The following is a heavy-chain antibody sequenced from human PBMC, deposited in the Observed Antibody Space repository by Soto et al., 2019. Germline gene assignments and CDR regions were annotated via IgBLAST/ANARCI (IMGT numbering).Heavy chain of an antibody. J-gene: IGHJ3*02. Sequence: ASVKVSCKASGYTFTSYGISWVRQAPGQGLEWMGWISAYNGNTNYAQKLQGRVTMTTDTSTSTAYMGLRSLRSDDTAVYYCASGYQLLLTGEPHAFDIWGQGTMVTVSS. CDR2: ISAYNGNT. CDR1: GYTFTSYG. D-gene: IGHD2-2*01. CDR3: ASGYQLLLTGEPHAFDI. V-gene: IGHV1-18*01.